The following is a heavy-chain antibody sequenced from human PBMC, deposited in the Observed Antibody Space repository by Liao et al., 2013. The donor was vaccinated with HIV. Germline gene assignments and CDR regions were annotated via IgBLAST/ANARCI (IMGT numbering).Heavy chain of an antibody. CDR2: IYHGRSA. CDR3: ARILRPEVAVALDY. D-gene: IGHD1-14*01. CDR1: GGSISSAGYS. Sequence: QLQLQESASGLLKPSQTLSLTCAVSGGSISSAGYSWSWIRQPPGKGLEWIGYIYHGRSAYYNPSLKSRVTISEDSSKNQFSLNLTSVTAADTAVYYCARILRPEVAVALDYWGQGSLVTVSS. V-gene: IGHV4-30-2*01. J-gene: IGHJ4*02.